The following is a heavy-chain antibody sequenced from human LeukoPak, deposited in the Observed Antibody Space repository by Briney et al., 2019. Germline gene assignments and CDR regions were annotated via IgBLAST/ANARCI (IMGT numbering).Heavy chain of an antibody. J-gene: IGHJ5*02. V-gene: IGHV3-23*01. D-gene: IGHD3-22*01. CDR2: ISNDGGGT. CDR1: GFIFNNFG. Sequence: GGSLRLSCTASGFIFNNFGLMWVRQDPGKGLEWVSAISNDGGGTTYADFVKGRFTISRDNSKNTLFLQMNSLRAEDTALYYCAKGSSGYFADLWGQGTLVTVSS. CDR3: AKGSSGYFADL.